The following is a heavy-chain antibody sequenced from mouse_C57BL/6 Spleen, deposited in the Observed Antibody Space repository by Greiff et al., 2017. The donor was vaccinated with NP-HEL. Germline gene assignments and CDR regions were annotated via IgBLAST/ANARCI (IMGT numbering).Heavy chain of an antibody. J-gene: IGHJ2*01. D-gene: IGHD2-4*01. V-gene: IGHV1-52*01. CDR3: ARSDYDVGY. CDR2: IDPSDSET. CDR1: GYTFTSYW. Sequence: VKQSCKASGYTFTSYWMHWVKQRPIQGLEWIGNIDPSDSETHYNQKFKDKATLTVDKSSSTAYMQLSSLTSEDSAVYYCARSDYDVGYWGQGTTLTVSS.